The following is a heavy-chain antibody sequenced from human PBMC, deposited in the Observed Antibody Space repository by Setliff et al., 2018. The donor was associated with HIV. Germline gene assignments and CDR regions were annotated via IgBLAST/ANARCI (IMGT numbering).Heavy chain of an antibody. CDR3: ARALGGGYGHAFDV. CDR1: GGSVNTSSYY. J-gene: IGHJ3*01. CDR2: ISYSGRP. Sequence: SETLSLTCTVSGGSVNTSSYYWGWIRQPPGRGLEWIGSISYSGRPYYNPSLKSRVTISVDTSKNQFSLKLSSVTAADTAVYYCARALGGGYGHAFDVWGQGTMVTVSS. V-gene: IGHV4-39*07. D-gene: IGHD5-12*01.